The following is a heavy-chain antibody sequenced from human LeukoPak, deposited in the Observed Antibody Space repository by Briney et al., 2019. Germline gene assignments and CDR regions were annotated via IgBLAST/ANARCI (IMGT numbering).Heavy chain of an antibody. Sequence: PSETLSLTCTVSGGSISSYYWSWIRQPPGKGLEWIGYIYYSGSTNYNPSLKSRVTISVDTSKNQFSLKLSSVTAADTAVYYCARGPGLSEQVYPIGSKMTLFDPWGQGTLVTVSS. CDR2: IYYSGST. J-gene: IGHJ5*02. CDR3: ARGPGLSEQVYPIGSKMTLFDP. CDR1: GGSISSYY. V-gene: IGHV4-59*08. D-gene: IGHD1-14*01.